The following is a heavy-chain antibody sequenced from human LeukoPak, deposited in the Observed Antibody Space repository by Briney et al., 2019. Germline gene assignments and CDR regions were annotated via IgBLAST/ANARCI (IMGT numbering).Heavy chain of an antibody. D-gene: IGHD1-7*01. CDR1: GYSFTSYG. J-gene: IGHJ4*02. CDR2: ISVYNGDV. V-gene: IGHV1-18*01. Sequence: GASVKLSCKASGYSFTSYGISWVRQAPGQGLEWMGWISVYNGDVKYAQKFQGRVTMTTDTSTSTAYMELRSLRSDDTAMYYCARDWNYSVDYWGQGTLVTVSS. CDR3: ARDWNYSVDY.